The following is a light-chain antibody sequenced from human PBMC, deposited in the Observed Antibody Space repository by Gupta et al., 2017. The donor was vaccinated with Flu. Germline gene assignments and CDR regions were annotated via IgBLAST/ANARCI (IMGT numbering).Light chain of an antibody. J-gene: IGLJ3*02. Sequence: ALTQPPSASGSPGQSVTISCAGTSGDIGAYNYVSWYQQHPGKAPELIIYEVTKRPSGVPDRFSGSKSANTASLTVSGLQAEDEADYYCNSYTGSDNLVFGGGTKLTVL. CDR1: SGDIGAYNY. CDR3: NSYTGSDNLV. V-gene: IGLV2-8*01. CDR2: EVT.